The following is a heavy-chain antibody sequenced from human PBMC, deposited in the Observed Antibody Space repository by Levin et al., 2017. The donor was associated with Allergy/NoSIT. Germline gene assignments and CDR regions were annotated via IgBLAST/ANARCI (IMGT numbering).Heavy chain of an antibody. Sequence: GESLKISCAASGFTFSTYTINWVRQAPGKGLEWVSSITSRNYIYYTDSVKGRFTISRDNAKNSLDLQMDSLRAEDTAVYYCARDVGGYCNGGNCFLGYMDVWGKGTTVTVSS. J-gene: IGHJ6*03. V-gene: IGHV3-21*01. D-gene: IGHD2-15*01. CDR2: ITSRNYI. CDR1: GFTFSTYT. CDR3: ARDVGGYCNGGNCFLGYMDV.